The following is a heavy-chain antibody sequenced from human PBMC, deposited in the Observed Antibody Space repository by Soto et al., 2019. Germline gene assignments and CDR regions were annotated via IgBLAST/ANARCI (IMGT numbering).Heavy chain of an antibody. CDR3: ARTQWLVVYYFDY. V-gene: IGHV3-30-3*01. CDR1: GFTFSSYA. CDR2: ISYDGSNK. J-gene: IGHJ4*02. D-gene: IGHD6-19*01. Sequence: VQLVESGGGVVQPGRSLRLSCAASGFTFSSYAMHWVRQAPGKGLEWVAVISYDGSNKYYADSVKGRFTISRDNSKNTLYLQMNSLRAEDTAVYYCARTQWLVVYYFDYWGQGTLVTVSS.